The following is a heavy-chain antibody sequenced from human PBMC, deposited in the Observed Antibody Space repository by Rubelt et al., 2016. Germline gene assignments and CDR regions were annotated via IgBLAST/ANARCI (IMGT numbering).Heavy chain of an antibody. CDR2: INHSGST. CDR3: ARNGRLLYYFDY. CDR1: GGSFSGYY. D-gene: IGHD2-8*01. V-gene: IGHV4-34*01. Sequence: QVQLQQWGAGLLKPSETLSLTCAVYGGSFSGYYWSWIRQPPGKGLEWIGEINHSGSTNYNPSLKRRVPISVDTSKNQCSLKLSSVTAADTAVYYCARNGRLLYYFDYWGQGTLVTVSS. J-gene: IGHJ4*02.